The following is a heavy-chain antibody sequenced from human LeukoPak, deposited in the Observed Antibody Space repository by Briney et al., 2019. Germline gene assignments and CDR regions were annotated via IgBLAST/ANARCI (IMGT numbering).Heavy chain of an antibody. D-gene: IGHD2-15*01. J-gene: IGHJ5*02. CDR1: GFTFSSYG. V-gene: IGHV3-33*01. CDR3: ASGLVVAGGLNWFDP. CDR2: IWYDGSNK. Sequence: PGRSLRLSCAASGFTFSSYGMHWVRQAPGKGLEWVAVIWYDGSNKYYADSVKGRFTISRDNSKNTLYLQMNSLRAEDTAVYYCASGLVVAGGLNWFDPWGQGTLVTVSS.